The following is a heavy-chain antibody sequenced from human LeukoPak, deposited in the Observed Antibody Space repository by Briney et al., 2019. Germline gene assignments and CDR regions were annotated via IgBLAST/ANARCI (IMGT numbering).Heavy chain of an antibody. CDR2: IYTSGST. CDR3: ARELRITIFGVAPRFDP. V-gene: IGHV4-4*07. Sequence: SETLSLTCTVSGGSISSYYWSWIRQPAGKGLEWIGRIYTSGSTNYNPSLKSRVTMSVDTSKNQFSLKLSSVTAADTAVYYCARELRITIFGVAPRFDPWGQGTLVTVSS. D-gene: IGHD3-3*01. CDR1: GGSISSYY. J-gene: IGHJ5*02.